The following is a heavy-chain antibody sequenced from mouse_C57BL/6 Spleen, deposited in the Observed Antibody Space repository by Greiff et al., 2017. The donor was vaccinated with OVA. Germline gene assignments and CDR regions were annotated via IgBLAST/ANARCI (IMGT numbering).Heavy chain of an antibody. CDR2: INPSTGGT. V-gene: IGHV1-42*01. J-gene: IGHJ3*01. CDR1: GYSFTGYY. CDR3: ARRGVYDYDGFFAY. Sequence: EVQLQQSGPELVKPGASVKISCKASGYSFTGYYMNWVKQSPEKSLEWIGEINPSTGGTTYNQKFKAKATLTVDKSSSTAYMQLKSLTSEDSAVYYCARRGVYDYDGFFAYWGQGTLVTVSA. D-gene: IGHD2-4*01.